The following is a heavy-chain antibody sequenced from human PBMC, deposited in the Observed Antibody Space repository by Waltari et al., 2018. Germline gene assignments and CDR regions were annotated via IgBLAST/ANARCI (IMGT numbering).Heavy chain of an antibody. V-gene: IGHV3-30*01. CDR3: AKGFYFDTRGYYNFDY. Sequence: QVQLVESGGGVVQPGRSLRLSCAASGFTSGFAFSHYAMPWFRQAPGKGPEWVAVISYDGNTIYYADSVRGRFTISRDNSKNTLYLHMNSLRAADTAVYYCAKGFYFDTRGYYNFDYWGQGTLVTVSS. D-gene: IGHD3-22*01. J-gene: IGHJ4*02. CDR1: GFAFSHYA. CDR2: ISYDGNTI.